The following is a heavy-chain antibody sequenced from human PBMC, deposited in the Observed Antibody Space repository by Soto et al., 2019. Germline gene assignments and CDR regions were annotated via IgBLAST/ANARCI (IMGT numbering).Heavy chain of an antibody. V-gene: IGHV3-7*01. CDR3: ARKHTTAVVNYGMDV. D-gene: IGHD6-13*01. CDR2: INQNGRDK. CDR1: GFTLSNYW. J-gene: IGHJ6*02. Sequence: EVQLVESGGGLVQPGGSLRLSCAASGFTLSNYWMSWVGQAPGKGLELVANINQNGRDKYYVDSMKGRFTISRDNAKELLYLQRNSLRAEDTAVYYCARKHTTAVVNYGMDVWGQGPTVTVSS.